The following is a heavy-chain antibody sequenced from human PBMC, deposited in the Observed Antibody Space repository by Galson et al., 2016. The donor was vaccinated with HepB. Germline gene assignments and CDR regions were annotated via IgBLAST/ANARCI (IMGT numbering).Heavy chain of an antibody. Sequence: QSGAEVKKPGESLRISCQGSGYSFTNCWISWVRQIPGKGLEWMGRFDPDDSYSNYSPSFKGHVTFSVDKSISTAYLQWSSLRASDTAMYYCARQEGTNGGKFVYWGQGTLVTVSS. V-gene: IGHV5-10-1*01. CDR2: FDPDDSYS. D-gene: IGHD2-8*01. CDR3: ARQEGTNGGKFVY. CDR1: GYSFTNCW. J-gene: IGHJ4*01.